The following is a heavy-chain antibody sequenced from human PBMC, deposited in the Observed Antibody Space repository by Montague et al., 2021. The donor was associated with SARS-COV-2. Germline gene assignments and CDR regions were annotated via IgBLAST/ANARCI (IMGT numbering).Heavy chain of an antibody. V-gene: IGHV4-34*01. CDR3: ARLGAITLVRGITKADFSNYGMDA. CDR2: INHSGST. D-gene: IGHD3-10*01. J-gene: IGHJ6*02. CDR1: SGSFRGYY. Sequence: SETRSLTCAVSSGSFRGYYWSWIRQPPGKGLEWIGEINHSGSTTYNPSLESRVSISVDTSNKQFSLKVTSVTAADTAVYYCARLGAITLVRGITKADFSNYGMDAWGQGTTVTVSS.